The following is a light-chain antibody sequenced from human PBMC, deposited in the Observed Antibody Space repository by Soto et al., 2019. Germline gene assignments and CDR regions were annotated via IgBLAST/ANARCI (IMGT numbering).Light chain of an antibody. CDR2: AAS. CDR3: QQANSFPWT. J-gene: IGKJ1*01. Sequence: DIQMTQPTSSVSAGVGDSVAVAYRANQGVSRWFAWYQQKPGKARQLLIYAASSLQGGVPSRFSGSGSGTDFPLPTICLQPEAFATYYCQQANSFPWTFGQGT. V-gene: IGKV1-12*01. CDR1: QGVSRW.